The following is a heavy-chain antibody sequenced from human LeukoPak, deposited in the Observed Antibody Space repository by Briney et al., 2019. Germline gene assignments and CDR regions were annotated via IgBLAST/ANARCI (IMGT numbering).Heavy chain of an antibody. CDR3: ARDLGTVTSPGYYYMDV. CDR2: IIPIFGTA. D-gene: IGHD4-17*01. Sequence: SVKVSCKASGGTFSSYAISWVRQAPGQGLEWMGGIIPIFGTANYAQKFQGRVTITTDESTSTAYMELSSLRSEDTAVYYCARDLGTVTSPGYYYMDVWGKGTTVTVSS. V-gene: IGHV1-69*05. CDR1: GGTFSSYA. J-gene: IGHJ6*03.